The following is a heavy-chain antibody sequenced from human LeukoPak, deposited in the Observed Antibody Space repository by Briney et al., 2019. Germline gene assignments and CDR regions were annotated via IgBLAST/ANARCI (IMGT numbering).Heavy chain of an antibody. D-gene: IGHD4-17*01. Sequence: SETLSLTCTVSGGSISSYYWSWIRQPPGKGLEWIGYIYYSGSTNYNPSLKSRVTISEDTSKNQFSLKLSSVTAADTAVYYCARAPTVTTSNFDYWGQGTLVTVSS. CDR2: IYYSGST. CDR3: ARAPTVTTSNFDY. V-gene: IGHV4-59*12. CDR1: GGSISSYY. J-gene: IGHJ4*02.